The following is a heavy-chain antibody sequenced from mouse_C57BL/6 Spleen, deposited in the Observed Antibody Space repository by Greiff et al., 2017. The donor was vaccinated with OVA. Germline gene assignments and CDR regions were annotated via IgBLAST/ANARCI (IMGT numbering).Heavy chain of an antibody. Sequence: EVKLVESEGGLVQPGSSMKLSCTASGFTFSDYYMAWVRQVPEKGLEWVANINYDGSSTYYLDSLKSRFIISRDNAKNILYLQMSSLKSEDTAEYYCARGWPYYFDYWGQGTTLTVSS. CDR1: GFTFSDYY. J-gene: IGHJ2*01. CDR3: ARGWPYYFDY. D-gene: IGHD1-1*02. V-gene: IGHV5-16*01. CDR2: INYDGSST.